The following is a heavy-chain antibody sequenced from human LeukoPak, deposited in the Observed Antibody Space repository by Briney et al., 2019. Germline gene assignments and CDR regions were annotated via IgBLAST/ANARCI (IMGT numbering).Heavy chain of an antibody. Sequence: ASVKVPCKASGYTFTSYGISWVRQAPGQGLEWMGWISAYNGNTNYAQKLQGRVTMTTDTSTSTAYMELRSLRSDDTAVYYCARGRNYYDSSGHRAYLDYWGQGTLVSVSS. D-gene: IGHD3-22*01. CDR3: ARGRNYYDSSGHRAYLDY. CDR1: GYTFTSYG. V-gene: IGHV1-18*01. CDR2: ISAYNGNT. J-gene: IGHJ4*02.